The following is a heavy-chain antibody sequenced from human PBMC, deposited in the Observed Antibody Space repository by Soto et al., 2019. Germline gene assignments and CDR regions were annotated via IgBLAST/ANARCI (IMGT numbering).Heavy chain of an antibody. D-gene: IGHD5-12*01. CDR2: IIPILGIA. J-gene: IGHJ5*02. Sequence: QVQLVQSGAEVKKPGSSVKVSCKASGGTFSSYTISWVRQAPGQGLEWMGRIIPILGIANYAQNFQGRVTXTADKATSXAYMXXSSXXXEDTAVYYXARGAGYSGYDTWGQGTLVTVSS. CDR1: GGTFSSYT. CDR3: ARGAGYSGYDT. V-gene: IGHV1-69*02.